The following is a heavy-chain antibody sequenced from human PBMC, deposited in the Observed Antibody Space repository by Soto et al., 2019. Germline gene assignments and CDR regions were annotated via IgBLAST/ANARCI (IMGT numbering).Heavy chain of an antibody. V-gene: IGHV1-8*01. D-gene: IGHD2-2*01. Sequence: QVQLVQSGAEVKKPGASVKVSCKASGYTFTSYDINWVRQATGQGLEWMGWMNPNSGNTGYPQRFQGRVTMTRNTSISTAYMELSSLRSEDTAVYYCARDCSSTSCYGLAPVDAFDIWGQGTMVIVSS. CDR3: ARDCSSTSCYGLAPVDAFDI. CDR1: GYTFTSYD. J-gene: IGHJ3*02. CDR2: MNPNSGNT.